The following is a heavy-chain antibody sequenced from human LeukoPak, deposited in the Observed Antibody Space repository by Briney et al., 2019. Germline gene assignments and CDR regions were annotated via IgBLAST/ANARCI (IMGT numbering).Heavy chain of an antibody. D-gene: IGHD5-12*01. CDR3: AVERVATTYSDY. CDR1: GYTFTSYG. Sequence: ASVKVSCKASGYTFTSYGISWVRQAPGQGLEWMGWISAYNGNTNYAQKLQGRVTMTTDTSTSTAYMELRSLRSDDTAVYYCAVERVATTYSDYWGQGTLVTVSS. CDR2: ISAYNGNT. J-gene: IGHJ4*02. V-gene: IGHV1-18*01.